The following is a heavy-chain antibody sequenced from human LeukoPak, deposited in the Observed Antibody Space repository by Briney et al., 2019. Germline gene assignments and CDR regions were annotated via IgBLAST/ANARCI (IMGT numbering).Heavy chain of an antibody. J-gene: IGHJ3*02. V-gene: IGHV1-18*01. CDR3: ARVVPDAFDI. CDR1: GGTFSSYA. Sequence: ASVKVSCKASGGTFSSYAISWVRQAPGQGLEWMGWISAYNGNTNYAQKLQGRVTMTTDTSTSTAYMELRSLRSDDTAVYYCARVVPDAFDIWGQGTMVTVSS. CDR2: ISAYNGNT. D-gene: IGHD2-2*01.